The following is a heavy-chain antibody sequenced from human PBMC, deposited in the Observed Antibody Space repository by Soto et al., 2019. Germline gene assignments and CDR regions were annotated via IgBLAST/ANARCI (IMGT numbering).Heavy chain of an antibody. CDR2: ISYDGSNK. CDR1: GFTFSSYA. CDR3: ARDRVRDHWYDLPYYYYGMDV. V-gene: IGHV3-30-3*01. Sequence: QVQLVESGGGVVQPGRSLRLSCAASGFTFSSYAMHWVRQAPGKGLEWVAVISYDGSNKYYADSVKGRFTISRDNSKNTLYLQMNSLRAEDTAVYYCARDRVRDHWYDLPYYYYGMDVWGQGTTVTVSS. D-gene: IGHD1-1*01. J-gene: IGHJ6*02.